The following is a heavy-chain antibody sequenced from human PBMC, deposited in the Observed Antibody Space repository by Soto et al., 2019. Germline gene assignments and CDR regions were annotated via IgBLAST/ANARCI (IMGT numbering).Heavy chain of an antibody. J-gene: IGHJ5*02. V-gene: IGHV1-18*01. D-gene: IGHD3-3*01. Sequence: ASVKVSCKASGYTSSSSGINWVRQAPGQGLELMGWISAYDGKTTYAEKFQGRVTLTTDTSTSTAYMELRSLRSDDTAIYYCARDPHEFWTSYWFDPWGQGTPVTVSS. CDR2: ISAYDGKT. CDR1: GYTSSSSG. CDR3: ARDPHEFWTSYWFDP.